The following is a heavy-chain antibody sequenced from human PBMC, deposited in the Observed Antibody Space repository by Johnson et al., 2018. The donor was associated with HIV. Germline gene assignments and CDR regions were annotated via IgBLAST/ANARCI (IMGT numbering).Heavy chain of an antibody. CDR1: GLSFSNFG. V-gene: IGHV3-74*02. CDR3: ARLEYSSVSPLLGAFDI. CDR2: INSDGSTT. Sequence: VQLVESGGGVVQPGKSLTLSCVGSGLSFSNFGIHWVRQAPGKGPVWVSRINSDGSTTDYADSVKGRFTISRDNAKNTLYLQMNSLRVEDTAVYYCARLEYSSVSPLLGAFDIWGQGTMVTVSS. J-gene: IGHJ3*02. D-gene: IGHD6-6*01.